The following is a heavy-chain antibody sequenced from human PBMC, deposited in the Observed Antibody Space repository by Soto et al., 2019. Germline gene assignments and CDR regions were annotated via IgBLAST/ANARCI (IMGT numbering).Heavy chain of an antibody. J-gene: IGHJ4*02. CDR3: ARVPDY. CDR2: MYHSGST. CDR1: GASVSSNSYY. Sequence: SETLSLTCTVSGASVSSNSYYWGWIRQPPGKGLEWIGNMYHSGSTYYNPSLKSRVTISIDRSKNQFSLKLSSVTAADTAVYYCARVPDYWGQGILVTVSS. D-gene: IGHD2-2*01. V-gene: IGHV4-39*07.